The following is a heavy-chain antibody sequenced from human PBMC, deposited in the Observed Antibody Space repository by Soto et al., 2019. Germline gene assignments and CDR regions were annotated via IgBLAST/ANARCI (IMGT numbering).Heavy chain of an antibody. CDR2: ISAYNGNT. Sequence: GASVQVSCKASGYTFTSYGISWVRQAPGQGLEWMGWISAYNGNTNYAQKLQGRVTMTKDTSTSTAYMGLRSLRSDDTAVYYCARGPSEYQLVRNWFEPWGRGSLVTVSS. J-gene: IGHJ5*02. D-gene: IGHD2-2*01. CDR3: ARGPSEYQLVRNWFEP. CDR1: GYTFTSYG. V-gene: IGHV1-18*01.